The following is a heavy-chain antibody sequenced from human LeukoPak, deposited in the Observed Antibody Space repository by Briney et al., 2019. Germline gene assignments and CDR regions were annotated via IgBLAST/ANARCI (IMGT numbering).Heavy chain of an antibody. J-gene: IGHJ3*02. CDR3: ARGSITMIVVAHTTGAFDI. CDR1: GDSVSSNSAA. CDR2: TYYRSKWYN. Sequence: SQTLSLTCAISGDSVSSNSAAWHWIRQSPSRGLEWLGRTYYRSKWYNDYAVSVEGRITVNPDTSKNQFSLKLSSVTAADTAVYYCARGSITMIVVAHTTGAFDIWGQGTMVTVSS. V-gene: IGHV6-1*01. D-gene: IGHD3-22*01.